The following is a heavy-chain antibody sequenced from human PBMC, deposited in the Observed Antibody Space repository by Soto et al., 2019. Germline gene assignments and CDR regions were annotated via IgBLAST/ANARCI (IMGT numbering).Heavy chain of an antibody. V-gene: IGHV3-33*01. Sequence: ESGGGVVQPGRSLRLSCAASGFTFSSYGMHWVRQAPGKGLEWVAVIWYDGSNKYYADSVKGRFTISRDNSKNTLYLQMNSLRAEDTAVYYCARVLTMIVGGMDVWGQGTTVTVSS. D-gene: IGHD3-22*01. CDR2: IWYDGSNK. CDR3: ARVLTMIVGGMDV. J-gene: IGHJ6*02. CDR1: GFTFSSYG.